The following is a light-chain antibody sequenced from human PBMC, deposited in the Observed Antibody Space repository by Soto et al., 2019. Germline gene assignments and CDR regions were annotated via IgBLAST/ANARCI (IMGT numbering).Light chain of an antibody. CDR3: QQYNDWPPNYT. J-gene: IGKJ2*01. CDR2: GAS. V-gene: IGKV3-15*01. Sequence: TVMTQSPGTLSVSPGERATISCWASQAISYNVAWYQHFPGQAPRLLIHGASNRANGVPARFSGSGSGTEFTLTITSVQSEDFATYYGQQYNDWPPNYTFGRGTRLEI. CDR1: QAISYN.